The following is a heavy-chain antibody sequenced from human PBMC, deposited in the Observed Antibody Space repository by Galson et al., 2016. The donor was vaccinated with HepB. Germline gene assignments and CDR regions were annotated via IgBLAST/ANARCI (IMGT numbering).Heavy chain of an antibody. D-gene: IGHD5-12*01. CDR2: IRQDGVEK. CDR3: AKYSATEASFED. Sequence: SLRLSCAASGFIVGSNYMSWVRQAPGKGLEWVANIRQDGVEKDYVDSVKGRFTISRDNAKNSQNLQMNSLRVEDTAVYFCAKYSATEASFEDWGQGTLVTVSS. V-gene: IGHV3-7*03. CDR1: GFIVGSNY. J-gene: IGHJ4*02.